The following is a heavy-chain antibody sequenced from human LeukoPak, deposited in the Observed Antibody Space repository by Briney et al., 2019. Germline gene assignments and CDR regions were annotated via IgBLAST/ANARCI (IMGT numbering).Heavy chain of an antibody. V-gene: IGHV1-24*01. CDR1: GYTLTELS. D-gene: IGHD3-22*01. CDR3: ATVKDDSSGYVFDY. CDR2: FDPEDGET. Sequence: ASVEVSCKVSGYTLTELSMHWVRQAHGKGLEWMGGFDPEDGETIYAQKFQGRVTMTEDTSTDTAYMELSSLRSEDTAVYYCATVKDDSSGYVFDYWGQGTLVTVSS. J-gene: IGHJ4*02.